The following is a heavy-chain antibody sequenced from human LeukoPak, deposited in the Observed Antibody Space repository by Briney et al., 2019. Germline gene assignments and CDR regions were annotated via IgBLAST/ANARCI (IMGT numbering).Heavy chain of an antibody. Sequence: SETLSLTCAVSGGSISSSNWWSWVRQPPGKGLEWIGEIYHSGSTNYNPSLKSRVTISVDKSKNQFSLKLSSVTAADTAVYYCAREGGRGYYGDYGDAFDIWGQGTMVTVSS. CDR1: GGSISSSNW. V-gene: IGHV4-4*02. CDR2: IYHSGST. D-gene: IGHD4-17*01. J-gene: IGHJ3*02. CDR3: AREGGRGYYGDYGDAFDI.